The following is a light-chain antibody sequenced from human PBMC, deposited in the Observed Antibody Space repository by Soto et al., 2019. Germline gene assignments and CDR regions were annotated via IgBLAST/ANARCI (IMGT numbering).Light chain of an antibody. CDR1: SSDVGGYNY. CDR2: EVS. CDR3: SSYAGSARIL. V-gene: IGLV2-8*01. Sequence: QSVLTQPPSASGSPGQSVTISCTRTSSDVGGYNYVSWYQQHPDKAPTLIIYEVSKRPSGVPDRFSGSKSGNTASLTVSGLQADDEADYYCSSYAGSARILFGGGTKLTVL. J-gene: IGLJ2*01.